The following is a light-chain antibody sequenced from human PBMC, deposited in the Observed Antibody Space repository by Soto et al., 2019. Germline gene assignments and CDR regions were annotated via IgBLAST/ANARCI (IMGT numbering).Light chain of an antibody. CDR1: QSVSRSY. V-gene: IGKV3-20*01. J-gene: IGKJ4*01. CDR2: GAS. CDR3: QQYGSTPPVT. Sequence: EIVLTQSPGTLSLSPGERATLSCRATQSVSRSYLAWYQQKPGQASRLLIYGASSRATGIPDRFSGSGSGTDFTLTISRLEPEDFAVYYCQQYGSTPPVTFGGGTKVEIK.